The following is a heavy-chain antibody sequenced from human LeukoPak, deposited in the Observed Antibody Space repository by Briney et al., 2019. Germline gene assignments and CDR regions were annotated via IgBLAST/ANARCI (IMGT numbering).Heavy chain of an antibody. J-gene: IGHJ4*02. V-gene: IGHV1-18*04. CDR3: ARGDSNNWDY. D-gene: IGHD1-1*01. CDR2: LSVYNGNT. CDR1: GYTFSSSS. Sequence: ASVKVSCKATGYTFSSSSISWVRQAPGQGLEWMGWLSVYNGNTHYVQKLQGSVTPTPDTSTSTAYMELRSLRSDDTAVYFCARGDSNNWDYWGQGTLVTVSP.